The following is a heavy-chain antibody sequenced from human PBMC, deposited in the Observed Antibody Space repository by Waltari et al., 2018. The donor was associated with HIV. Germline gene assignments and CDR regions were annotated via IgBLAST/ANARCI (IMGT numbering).Heavy chain of an antibody. J-gene: IGHJ4*02. V-gene: IGHV1-8*01. D-gene: IGHD3-3*01. CDR2: MSPSSGKT. CDR3: ARSRPGAVFGDN. Sequence: QVQLVQSGAEVKQPGASVKVSCKTSGYDFSTFDINWVRQAPGQGFEWMGWMSPSSGKTGYAQKFPGRVSMTRDTSIDTAYMQLSRLTSRDTAVYYCARSRPGAVFGDNWGQGTLVVVSS. CDR1: GYDFSTFD.